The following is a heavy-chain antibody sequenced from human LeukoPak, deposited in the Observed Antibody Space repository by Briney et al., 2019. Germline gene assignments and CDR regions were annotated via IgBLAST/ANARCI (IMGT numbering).Heavy chain of an antibody. D-gene: IGHD6-19*01. CDR2: LSGSGSTT. V-gene: IGHV3-23*01. J-gene: IGHJ4*02. CDR1: GFTFSSYA. CDR3: AREAVAGNFDY. Sequence: GGLRLSCIASGFTFSSYAMTWVRQAPGKGLEWLSGLSGSGSTTYYADSVKGRFTISRDNSKNTLYLQMNSLRAEDTAVYYCAREAVAGNFDYWGQGTLVTVSS.